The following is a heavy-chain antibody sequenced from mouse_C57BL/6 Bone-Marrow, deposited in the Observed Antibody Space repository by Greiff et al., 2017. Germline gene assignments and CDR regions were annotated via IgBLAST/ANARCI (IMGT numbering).Heavy chain of an antibody. CDR1: GFTFSDYG. Sequence: EVMLVESGGGLVKPGGSLTLSCAASGFTFSDYGMHWVRQAPEKGLEWVAYISSGSSTIYYADTVKGRFTISRDNAKNTLFLQMTSLRSEDTAMYYCAREKIWRSMDDWGQGTSVTVSS. V-gene: IGHV5-17*01. D-gene: IGHD1-1*02. CDR3: AREKIWRSMDD. J-gene: IGHJ4*01. CDR2: ISSGSSTI.